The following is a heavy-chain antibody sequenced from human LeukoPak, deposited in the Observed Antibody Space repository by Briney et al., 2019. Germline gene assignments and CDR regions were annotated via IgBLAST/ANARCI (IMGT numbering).Heavy chain of an antibody. CDR2: IYYSGST. Sequence: SETLSLTCTVSGGSISSYYWTWIRQPPGKGLEWIGYIYYSGSTNYNPSLKSRVSISVDTSKNHFSLKLSSVTAADTAVYYCARVAPLNTVVTPHWYFDLWGRGTLVTVSS. D-gene: IGHD4-23*01. J-gene: IGHJ2*01. CDR3: ARVAPLNTVVTPHWYFDL. V-gene: IGHV4-59*08. CDR1: GGSISSYY.